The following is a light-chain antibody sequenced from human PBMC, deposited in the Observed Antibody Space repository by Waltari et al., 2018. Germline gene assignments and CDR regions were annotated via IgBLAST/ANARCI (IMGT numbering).Light chain of an antibody. J-gene: IGLJ3*02. V-gene: IGLV1-44*01. CDR1: SSNIGSNI. CDR2: RND. Sequence: QSVLTQPPSASATPGQRVTISCSGSSSNIGSNIVNWYQQVPGTTPKLLIYRNDQRPSGGPDRFSGSKSGTSASLAISGLRSEDEADYYCAAWDDTLNGRWEFGGGTKLTVL. CDR3: AAWDDTLNGRWE.